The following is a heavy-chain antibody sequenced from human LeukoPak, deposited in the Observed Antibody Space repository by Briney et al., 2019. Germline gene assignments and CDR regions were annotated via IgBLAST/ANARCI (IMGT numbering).Heavy chain of an antibody. J-gene: IGHJ4*02. CDR1: GFIFSSYS. CDR2: ISGSGGST. Sequence: GGSLRLSCAASGFIFSSYSMSWVRQAPGKGLEWVSAISGSGGSTYYADSVKGRFTISRDNSKNTLYLQVNSLRAEDTAVYYCAKGGKWDVTPFDYWGQGTLVTVSS. D-gene: IGHD1-26*01. CDR3: AKGGKWDVTPFDY. V-gene: IGHV3-23*01.